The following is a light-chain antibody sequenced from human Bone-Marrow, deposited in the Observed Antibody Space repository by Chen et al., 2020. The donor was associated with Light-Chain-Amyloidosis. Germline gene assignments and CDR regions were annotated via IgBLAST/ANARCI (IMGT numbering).Light chain of an antibody. CDR3: QVWDSSSERPV. J-gene: IGLJ3*02. Sequence: SYVLTQPSSVSVAPGQTATIACGGNNIGSTSVHWYQQTPGQAPLLVVYDDIDRPSGIPERLSGCNTGNMATLTVSRVEAGDEADYYCQVWDSSSERPVLGGGPKLTVI. V-gene: IGLV3-21*02. CDR1: NIGSTS. CDR2: DDI.